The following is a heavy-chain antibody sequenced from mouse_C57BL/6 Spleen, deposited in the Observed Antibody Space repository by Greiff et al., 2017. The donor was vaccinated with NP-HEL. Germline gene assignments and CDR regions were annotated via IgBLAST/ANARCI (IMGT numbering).Heavy chain of an antibody. V-gene: IGHV1-53*01. CDR2: INPSNGGT. D-gene: IGHD1-1*01. Sequence: QVQLQQPGTELVKPGASVKLSFKASGYTFTSYWMHWVKQRPGQGLEWIGNINPSNGGTNYNEKFKSKATLTVDKSSSTAYMQLSSLTSEDSAVYYCARSRYYGSREDYFDYWGQGTTLTVSS. CDR3: ARSRYYGSREDYFDY. CDR1: GYTFTSYW. J-gene: IGHJ2*01.